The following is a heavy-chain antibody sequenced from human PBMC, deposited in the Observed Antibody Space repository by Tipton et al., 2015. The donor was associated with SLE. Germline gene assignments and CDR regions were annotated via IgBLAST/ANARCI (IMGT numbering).Heavy chain of an antibody. CDR1: GDRVSSNSAT. CDR3: GRAPPRWGLGY. Sequence: TLSLTCAISGDRVSSNSATWNCIRQSPSRGLEWLARTYYMSKRNNDYADSVRGRHTINPDTSKNQFSLQLTFLTPEDTAVYYCGRAPPRWGLGYWGQGNLGPVSS. CDR2: TYYMSKRNN. D-gene: IGHD7-27*01. J-gene: IGHJ4*02. V-gene: IGHV6-1*01.